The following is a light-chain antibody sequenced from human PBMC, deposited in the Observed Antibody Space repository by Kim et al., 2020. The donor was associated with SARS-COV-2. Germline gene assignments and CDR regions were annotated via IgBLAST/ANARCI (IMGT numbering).Light chain of an antibody. CDR2: DVN. Sequence: GQSDTISCSGTSSDVGGYNYVSWYQHHPGKGPKLMIYDVNKRPSGVSSRFSGSKSGNTASLTISGLQAEDEADYYCSSYTSSTTSVFGGGTQLTVL. CDR3: SSYTSSTTSV. V-gene: IGLV2-14*03. J-gene: IGLJ2*01. CDR1: SSDVGGYNY.